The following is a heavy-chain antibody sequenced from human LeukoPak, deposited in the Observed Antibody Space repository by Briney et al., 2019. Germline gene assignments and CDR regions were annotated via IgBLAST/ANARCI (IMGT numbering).Heavy chain of an antibody. D-gene: IGHD2-21*02. CDR3: TTVVVVTALDY. CDR2: IRSKANSYAT. CDR1: GFTFSGSA. Sequence: PGRSLRLSCAASGFTFSGSAMHWVRQASGKGLEWVGRIRSKANSYATAYAASVKGRFTISRDDSKNTAYLQMNSLKTEDTAVYYCTTVVVVTALDYWGQGTLVTVSS. J-gene: IGHJ4*02. V-gene: IGHV3-73*01.